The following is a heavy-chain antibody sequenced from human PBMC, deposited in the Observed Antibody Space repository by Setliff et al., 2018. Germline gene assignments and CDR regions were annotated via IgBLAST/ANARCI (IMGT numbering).Heavy chain of an antibody. V-gene: IGHV1-2*06. CDR2: INPNSGGT. Sequence: ASVKVSCKASGYTFTGYHMHWVRQAPGQGLEWMGRINPNSGGTDYAQKFQGRVTMTRDTSISTAYMELSRLRSDDTAVYFCARVQQLGTFDYWGQGTLVTVSS. D-gene: IGHD6-13*01. CDR1: GYTFTGYH. J-gene: IGHJ4*02. CDR3: ARVQQLGTFDY.